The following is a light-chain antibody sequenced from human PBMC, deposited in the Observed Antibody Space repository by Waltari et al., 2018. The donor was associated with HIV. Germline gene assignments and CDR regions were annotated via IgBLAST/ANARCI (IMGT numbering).Light chain of an antibody. CDR2: DND. V-gene: IGLV1-51*01. CDR1: ISNVGTNY. J-gene: IGLJ3*02. Sequence: QSVLTQPPSVSAAPGQTVTISCSGSISNVGTNYVSWYQQLPRTAPKLLIYDNDKRPSGIPDRCSGSRSGTSAALDITGRQTGDEADYYCGTWDDSLNGQWVFGGGTKVTVL. CDR3: GTWDDSLNGQWV.